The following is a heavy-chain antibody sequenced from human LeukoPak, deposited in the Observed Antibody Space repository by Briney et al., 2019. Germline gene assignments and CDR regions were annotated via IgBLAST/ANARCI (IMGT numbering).Heavy chain of an antibody. CDR2: IYYSRSA. D-gene: IGHD3-10*01. CDR1: GGSISSYY. J-gene: IGHJ4*02. Sequence: KPSETLSLTCTVSGGSISSYYWSWIRQPPGKGLEWIGYIYYSRSANYNPSLKSRVTILVDTSKNQFSLKLSSVTAADTAVYYCAREELERNFDYWGQGTLVTVSS. V-gene: IGHV4-59*01. CDR3: AREELERNFDY.